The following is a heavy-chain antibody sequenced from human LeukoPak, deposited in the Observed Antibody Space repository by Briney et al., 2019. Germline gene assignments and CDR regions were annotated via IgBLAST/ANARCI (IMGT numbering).Heavy chain of an antibody. Sequence: SGGSLRLSCAASGFTFSRNAMSWVRQAPGKGLEWVSAISDSGGRTYYADSVKGRFTISRDNSKNTLYLQLNSLRVEDAAVYYCAKDAKGTMIVVVPTGQPYYFDYWGQGTLVTVSS. CDR1: GFTFSRNA. CDR3: AKDAKGTMIVVVPTGQPYYFDY. V-gene: IGHV3-23*01. CDR2: ISDSGGRT. D-gene: IGHD3-22*01. J-gene: IGHJ4*02.